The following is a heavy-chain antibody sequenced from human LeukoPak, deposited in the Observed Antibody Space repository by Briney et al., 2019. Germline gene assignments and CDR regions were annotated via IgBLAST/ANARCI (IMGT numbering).Heavy chain of an antibody. CDR3: TRESGGHSMTTVTKTPDY. V-gene: IGHV3-49*03. CDR1: GFTFGDYA. J-gene: IGHJ4*02. Sequence: GGSLRLSCTASGFTFGDYAMSWFRQAPGKGLEWVGFIRSKAYGGTTEYAASVKGRFTISRDDSKSIAYLQMNSLKTEDTAVYYCTRESGGHSMTTVTKTPDYWGQGTLVTVSS. CDR2: IRSKAYGGTT. D-gene: IGHD4-17*01.